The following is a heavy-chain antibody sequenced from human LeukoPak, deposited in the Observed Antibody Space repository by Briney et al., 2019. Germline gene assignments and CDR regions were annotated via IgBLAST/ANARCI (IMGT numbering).Heavy chain of an antibody. CDR2: IIPSDGFT. J-gene: IGHJ4*02. D-gene: IGHD5-24*01. Sequence: ASVKVSCKASGYTFSSYYVHWVRQAPGQGLEWMGMIIPSDGFTSYAQKFQGRVTMTRDMSTSTVYMELSSLRSDDTAVYYCARGRWLQLGNLDYWGQGTLVTVSS. V-gene: IGHV1-46*01. CDR3: ARGRWLQLGNLDY. CDR1: GYTFSSYY.